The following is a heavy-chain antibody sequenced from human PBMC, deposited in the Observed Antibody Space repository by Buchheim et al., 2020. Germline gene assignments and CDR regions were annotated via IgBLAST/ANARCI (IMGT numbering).Heavy chain of an antibody. V-gene: IGHV5-51*01. CDR3: ARVNGNSFPFDC. J-gene: IGHJ4*02. Sequence: EVQLVQSGAEVKKPGESLKISCKGSGYDFTSLWNGWVRQMPGKGLDWMGIIYPGNSKTIYSPSFQGQVTISADRSTTTAYLQWSSLKASDTATYYCARVNGNSFPFDCWGQGTL. CDR2: IYPGNSKT. D-gene: IGHD1-7*01. CDR1: GYDFTSLW.